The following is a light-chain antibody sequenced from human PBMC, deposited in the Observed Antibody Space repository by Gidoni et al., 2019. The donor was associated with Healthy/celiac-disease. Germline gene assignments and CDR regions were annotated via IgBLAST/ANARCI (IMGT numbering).Light chain of an antibody. CDR1: SSDVGGYNY. V-gene: IGLV2-14*01. CDR3: SSYTSSSTWV. Sequence: QSALTQPASVSGSPGQSITISCTGTSSDVGGYNYVSWYQQHPGKAPKLMIYEVSNRPSGVSIRFSGSKSGNTASLTISGLQADDEADYYCSSYTSSSTWVFGGGTKLT. CDR2: EVS. J-gene: IGLJ3*02.